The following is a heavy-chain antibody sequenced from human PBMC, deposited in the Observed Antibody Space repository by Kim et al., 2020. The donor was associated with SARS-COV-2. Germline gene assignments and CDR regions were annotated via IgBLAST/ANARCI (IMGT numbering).Heavy chain of an antibody. CDR3: AKEQSGCYYDVFDS. Sequence: ADSVKGRFTSSRDNSKNTLYLKMNSLRAEDTAVYYCAKEQSGCYYDVFDSWGQGT. D-gene: IGHD1-26*01. V-gene: IGHV3-23*01. J-gene: IGHJ4*02.